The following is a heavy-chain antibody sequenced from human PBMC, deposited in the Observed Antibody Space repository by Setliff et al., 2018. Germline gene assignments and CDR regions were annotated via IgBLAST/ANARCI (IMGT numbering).Heavy chain of an antibody. CDR3: ARAYTWSLPNDNSGYPGWFDP. D-gene: IGHD3-22*01. Sequence: PSETLSLTCTVSGGSISGTSTETYLWSWIRQPPGKGLEFIGYVFSNGAAKYDPSLKSRVAISVDTSKNHVSLKLSSVTAADTAVYYCARAYTWSLPNDNSGYPGWFDPWGQGTLVTVSS. CDR2: VFSNGAA. V-gene: IGHV4-61*03. CDR1: GGSISGTSTETYL. J-gene: IGHJ5*02.